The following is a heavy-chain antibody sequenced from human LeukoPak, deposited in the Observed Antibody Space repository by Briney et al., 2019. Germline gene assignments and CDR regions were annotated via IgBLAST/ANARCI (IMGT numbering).Heavy chain of an antibody. Sequence: ASVKVSCKASGGTFSSYAISWARQAPGQGLEWMGGIIPIFGTANYAQKFQGRVTITADKSTTTAYMELSSLRSEDTAVYYCARSSVVTAMVHLDYWGQGTLVTVSS. J-gene: IGHJ4*02. D-gene: IGHD2-21*02. CDR1: GGTFSSYA. V-gene: IGHV1-69*06. CDR3: ARSSVVTAMVHLDY. CDR2: IIPIFGTA.